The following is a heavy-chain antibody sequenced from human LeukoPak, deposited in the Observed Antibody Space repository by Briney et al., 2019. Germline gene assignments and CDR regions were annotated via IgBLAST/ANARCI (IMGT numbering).Heavy chain of an antibody. CDR2: IYFTGNHI. CDR3: ARGFSTVGNFDY. J-gene: IGHJ4*02. Sequence: GGSLRLSCVTSGFTFSRYSMRWVRQAPGKGLEWVSSIYFTGNHISYADSVKGRSTISRDNAKNSLYLQMDSLRAEDTAVYYCARGFSTVGNFDYWGQGTLVTVSS. D-gene: IGHD6-13*01. CDR1: GFTFSRYS. V-gene: IGHV3-21*01.